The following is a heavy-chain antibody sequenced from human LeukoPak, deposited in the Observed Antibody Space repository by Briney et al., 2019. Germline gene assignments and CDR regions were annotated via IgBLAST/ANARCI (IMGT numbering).Heavy chain of an antibody. CDR2: INPSGGTT. Sequence: ASVKVSCKASGYTFTSYYVHWVRQAPGQGLEWVGIINPSGGTTSNAQKFQGRVTMTRDMSTSTVYMELSSLRSEDTAVYYCAKSNGYGLVDIWGQGTMVTVPS. D-gene: IGHD3-10*01. V-gene: IGHV1-46*01. CDR3: AKSNGYGLVDI. J-gene: IGHJ3*02. CDR1: GYTFTSYY.